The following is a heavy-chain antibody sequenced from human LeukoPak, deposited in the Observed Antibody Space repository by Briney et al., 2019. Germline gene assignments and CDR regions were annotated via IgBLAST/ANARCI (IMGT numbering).Heavy chain of an antibody. Sequence: GGSLRLSCAASGFTFSSYAMSWVRQAPGKGLEWVSAISGSGGSTYYADSVKGRFTISRDNSKNTLYLQMNSLRAEDTAVYYCARDRDGSGSYPLYYFDYWGQGTLVTVSS. V-gene: IGHV3-23*01. CDR1: GFTFSSYA. J-gene: IGHJ4*02. CDR3: ARDRDGSGSYPLYYFDY. CDR2: ISGSGGST. D-gene: IGHD3-10*01.